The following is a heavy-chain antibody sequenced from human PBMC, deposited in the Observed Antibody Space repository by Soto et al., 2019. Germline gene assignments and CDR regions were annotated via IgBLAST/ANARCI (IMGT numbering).Heavy chain of an antibody. J-gene: IGHJ4*02. D-gene: IGHD3-16*01. V-gene: IGHV4-30-2*01. Sequence: QLMLQESGSGLVRPSQTLSLTCTVSGDSITSGMYSWSWIRQAPGKGLEWIGNIHVTGYTAFSPSLRRRVTMSVAKSRNQFSLNLNSVTAADTAVYFCASGGALRPNGHVPLDFWGQGTLVTVSS. CDR3: ASGGALRPNGHVPLDF. CDR1: GDSITSGMYS. CDR2: IHVTGYT.